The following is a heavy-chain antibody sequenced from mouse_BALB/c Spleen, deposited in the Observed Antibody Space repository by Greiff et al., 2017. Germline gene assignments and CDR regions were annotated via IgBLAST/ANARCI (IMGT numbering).Heavy chain of an antibody. CDR2: IDPETGGT. Sequence: QGQLQQSGAELVRPGASVTLSCKASGYTFTDYEMHWVKQTPVHGLEWIGAIDPETGGTAYNQKFKGKATLTADKSSSTAYMELRSLTSEDSAVYYCTNWDYWGQGTTLTVSS. CDR1: GYTFTDYE. D-gene: IGHD4-1*01. J-gene: IGHJ2*01. CDR3: TNWDY. V-gene: IGHV1-15*01.